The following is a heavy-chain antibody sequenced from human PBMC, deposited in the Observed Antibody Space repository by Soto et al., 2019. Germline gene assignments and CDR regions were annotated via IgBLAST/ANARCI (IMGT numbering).Heavy chain of an antibody. CDR2: ISGSGGST. V-gene: IGHV3-23*01. D-gene: IGHD1-7*01. J-gene: IGHJ4*02. Sequence: EVQLLESGGGLVQPGGSLRLSCAASGFTFSSYAMGWVRQAPGKGLEWVSAISGSGGSTYYADSVKGRFTISRDNSKNTLYLQMNSLRAEDTAVYYCAKGRHYWNYSIRFAYRGQGTLVTVSA. CDR3: AKGRHYWNYSIRFAY. CDR1: GFTFSSYA.